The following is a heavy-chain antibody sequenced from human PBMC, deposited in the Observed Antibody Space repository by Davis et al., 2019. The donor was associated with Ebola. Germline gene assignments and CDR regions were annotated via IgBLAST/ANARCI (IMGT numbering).Heavy chain of an antibody. D-gene: IGHD3-3*01. CDR2: IYWNDDK. CDR1: GFSLSTSGVG. CDR3: AHRRIDQYDFWSGYLNWFDP. J-gene: IGHJ5*02. Sequence: SGPTLVKPTQTLTLTCTFSGFSLSTSGVGVGWIRQPPGKALEWLALIYWNDDKRYSPSLKSRLTITKDTSKNQVVLTMTNMDPVDTATYYCAHRRIDQYDFWSGYLNWFDPWGQGTLVTVSS. V-gene: IGHV2-5*01.